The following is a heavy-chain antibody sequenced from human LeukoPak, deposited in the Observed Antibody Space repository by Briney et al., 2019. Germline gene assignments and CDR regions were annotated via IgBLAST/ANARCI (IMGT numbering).Heavy chain of an antibody. D-gene: IGHD3-22*01. Sequence: GGSLRLSCVASGFSLSSYWMSWARQAPGKGLEWVANIKQDGSEKDYVDSVKGRFTISRDNAKNSLYLQMNSLRGEDTAVYYCVSHYFDSSGFYYGYWGQGTLVTVSS. CDR2: IKQDGSEK. J-gene: IGHJ4*02. CDR1: GFSLSSYW. CDR3: VSHYFDSSGFYYGY. V-gene: IGHV3-7*01.